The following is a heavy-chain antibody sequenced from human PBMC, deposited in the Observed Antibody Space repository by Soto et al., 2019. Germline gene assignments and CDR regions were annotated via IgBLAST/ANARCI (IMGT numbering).Heavy chain of an antibody. Sequence: PSETLSLTCTVSGGSISSYYWSWIRQPPGKGLEWIGYIYYSGSTNYNPSLKSRVTISVDTSKNQFSLKLSSVTAADTAVYYCARHVPYCSDTSQCAYGMDVWGQGTTVTVSS. V-gene: IGHV4-59*08. J-gene: IGHJ6*02. CDR1: GGSISSYY. D-gene: IGHD2-2*01. CDR2: IYYSGST. CDR3: ARHVPYCSDTSQCAYGMDV.